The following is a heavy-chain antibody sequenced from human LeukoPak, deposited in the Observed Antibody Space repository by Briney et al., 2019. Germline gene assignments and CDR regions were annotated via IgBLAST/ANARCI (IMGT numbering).Heavy chain of an antibody. CDR2: IKSKIDGGTT. Sequence: GGSLRLSCAASGFTFSNAWMSWVRQAPGKGLEWVGRIKSKIDGGTTDYAAPVKGRFTISRDDSKNTLYLQMNSLKIEDTAVYYCTTGVSSGWYPDYWGQGTLVTVSS. J-gene: IGHJ4*02. CDR3: TTGVSSGWYPDY. D-gene: IGHD6-19*01. CDR1: GFTFSNAW. V-gene: IGHV3-15*01.